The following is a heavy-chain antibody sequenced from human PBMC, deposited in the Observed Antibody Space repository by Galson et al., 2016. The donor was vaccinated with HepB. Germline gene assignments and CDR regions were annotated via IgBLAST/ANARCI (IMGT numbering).Heavy chain of an antibody. Sequence: SLRLSCAVSGLKFSTYWMTWVHQAPGKGLEWVATINPDGNEKVYVDSVKGRFTMSRDNAKDSLHLQMNSLRAEDTGVYYCVTSQGYWGQGTLVTVSS. CDR2: INPDGNEK. J-gene: IGHJ4*02. CDR1: GLKFSTYW. V-gene: IGHV3-7*03. CDR3: VTSQGY.